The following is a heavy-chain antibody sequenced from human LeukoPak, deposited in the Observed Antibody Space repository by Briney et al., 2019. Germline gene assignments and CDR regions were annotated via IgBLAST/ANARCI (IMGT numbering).Heavy chain of an antibody. V-gene: IGHV3-49*04. CDR3: TRSAGYSSGWYHDY. Sequence: GGTLRLSCTASGFIFGDYAMSWVRQAPGNGLEWVGFIRSKPYGGTTEYAASVKGRFSISRDDSKGIAYLQMNSLKTEDTAVYSCTRSAGYSSGWYHDYWGQGTLVTVSS. J-gene: IGHJ4*02. CDR1: GFIFGDYA. CDR2: IRSKPYGGTT. D-gene: IGHD6-19*01.